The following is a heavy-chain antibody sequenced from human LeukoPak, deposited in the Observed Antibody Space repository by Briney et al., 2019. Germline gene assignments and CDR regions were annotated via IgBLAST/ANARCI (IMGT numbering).Heavy chain of an antibody. Sequence: SETLSLTCAVYGGSFSGYYWSWIRQPPGKGLEWIGEINHSGSTNYNPSPKSRVTISVDTSKNQFSLKLSSVTAADTAVYYCARAEVDVVVPAAPAIGWFDPWGQGTLVTVSS. J-gene: IGHJ5*02. CDR3: ARAEVDVVVPAAPAIGWFDP. D-gene: IGHD2-2*01. V-gene: IGHV4-34*01. CDR2: INHSGST. CDR1: GGSFSGYY.